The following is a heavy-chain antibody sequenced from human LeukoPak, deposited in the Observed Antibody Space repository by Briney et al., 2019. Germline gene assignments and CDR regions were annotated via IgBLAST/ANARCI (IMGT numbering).Heavy chain of an antibody. CDR1: GGSISSSSYY. J-gene: IGHJ5*02. D-gene: IGHD2-2*01. CDR2: IYYSGCT. V-gene: IGHV4-39*01. CDR3: ARHLTIRYCTSSSCSCWFDP. Sequence: KPSETLSLTCTVSGGSISSSSYYWAWIRQPPGKGLEWIGSIYYSGCTYYNPSLKSRVAVSVDTSKNHFSLKLSSVTAADTAVYYCARHLTIRYCTSSSCSCWFDPWGQGTLVTVSS.